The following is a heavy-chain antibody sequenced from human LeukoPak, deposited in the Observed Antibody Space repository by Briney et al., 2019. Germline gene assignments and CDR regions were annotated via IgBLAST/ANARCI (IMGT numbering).Heavy chain of an antibody. Sequence: PGGSLRLSCAASEFTFGTYGMNWVRQAPGKGLEWVSYISSSSNTIYYADSVKGRFTISRDNAKNSLYLQMNSLRDEDTAVYYCARSNSGYDRWGQGTLVTVSS. CDR2: ISSSSNTI. V-gene: IGHV3-48*02. J-gene: IGHJ4*02. CDR1: EFTFGTYG. CDR3: ARSNSGYDR. D-gene: IGHD5-12*01.